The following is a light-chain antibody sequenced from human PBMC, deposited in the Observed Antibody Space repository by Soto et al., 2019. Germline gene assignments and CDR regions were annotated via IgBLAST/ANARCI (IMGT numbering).Light chain of an antibody. CDR1: QSISSW. CDR2: KAS. V-gene: IGKV1-5*03. Sequence: TQSPGTLSLSPGERATLSCRASQSISSWLAWYQQKPGKAPKLLIYKASTLQSGVPSRFSGSGSGTEFTLAISSLQPDDFATYYCQQYNDNWTFGQGTKV. J-gene: IGKJ1*01. CDR3: QQYNDNWT.